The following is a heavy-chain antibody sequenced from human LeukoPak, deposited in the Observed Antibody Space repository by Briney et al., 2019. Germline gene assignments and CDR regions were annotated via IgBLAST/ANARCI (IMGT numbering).Heavy chain of an antibody. J-gene: IGHJ4*02. CDR1: GFTFSSYG. CDR2: IQYDGSNK. CDR3: ARAKTLDY. Sequence: PGGSLRLSCAASGFTFSSYGMHWVRQAPGKGLEWVAFIQYDGSNKYYADSVKGRFTISRDNSKNTLYLQMNSLRAEDTAVYYCARAKTLDYWGQGTLVTVSS. V-gene: IGHV3-30*02.